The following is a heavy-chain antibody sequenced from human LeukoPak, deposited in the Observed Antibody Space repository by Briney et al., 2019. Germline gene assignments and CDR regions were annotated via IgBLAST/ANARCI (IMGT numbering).Heavy chain of an antibody. J-gene: IGHJ4*02. V-gene: IGHV4-31*03. CDR2: IYYSGTT. Sequence: KPSQTLSLTCTVSGGSISNGGYYWSWIRQHPGKGLEWIGYIYYSGTTYDNPSLKSRLTISVDTSKNQFSLRLSSVTAADTAVYYCASVSYAFRSFDYWGQGTLVTVSS. D-gene: IGHD5-18*01. CDR3: ASVSYAFRSFDY. CDR1: GGSISNGGYY.